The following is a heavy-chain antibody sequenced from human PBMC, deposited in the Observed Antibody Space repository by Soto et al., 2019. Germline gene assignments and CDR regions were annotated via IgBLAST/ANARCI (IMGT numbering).Heavy chain of an antibody. D-gene: IGHD1-26*01. V-gene: IGHV3-74*01. CDR1: GFTFSYYW. CDR2: IHSDGSST. CDR3: ARGDRGAFDL. Sequence: EVQLVESGGGLVQPGESLRLSCAASGFTFSYYWMHWVRQAPGKGPVWVSRIHSDGSSTTYADSVKGRFSISRDNAGNTVYLQMNSLRAEDTAVYYCARGDRGAFDLWGQGTVLTVSS. J-gene: IGHJ3*01.